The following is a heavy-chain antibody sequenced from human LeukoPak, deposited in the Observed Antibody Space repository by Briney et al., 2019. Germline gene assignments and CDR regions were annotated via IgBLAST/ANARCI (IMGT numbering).Heavy chain of an antibody. CDR2: ISYDGSIK. V-gene: IGHV3-30-3*01. CDR1: GFTFSSCS. D-gene: IGHD2-2*01. CDR3: ARDFCSSEACPFRDDAFDI. Sequence: GGSLRLSCAASGFTFSSCSLHWVRQAPGKGLEWVALISYDGSIKYYADSVKGRFIISRDNSENTLYLQMNSLRAEDTAVYSCARDFCSSEACPFRDDAFDIWGQGTKVTVSS. J-gene: IGHJ3*02.